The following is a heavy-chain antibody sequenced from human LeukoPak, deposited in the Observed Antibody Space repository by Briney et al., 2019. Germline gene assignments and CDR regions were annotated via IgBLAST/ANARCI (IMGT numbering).Heavy chain of an antibody. D-gene: IGHD3-10*01. Sequence: GASAKVSCKASGHTLTSYYIHWVRQAPGQGLEWMGWMNPNSGNTSYAQKFQGRVTMTRDTSISTAYMELIRLGSDDTAGYYLWRAAFDYYFDSQGTGTLVT. CDR2: MNPNSGNT. V-gene: IGHV1-2*02. CDR3: WRAAFDYYFDS. J-gene: IGHJ5*01. CDR1: GHTLTSYY.